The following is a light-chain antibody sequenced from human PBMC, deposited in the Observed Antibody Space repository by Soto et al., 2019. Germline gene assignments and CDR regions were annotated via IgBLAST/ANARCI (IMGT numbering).Light chain of an antibody. CDR3: QQSNNWPPTLT. V-gene: IGKV3-15*01. Sequence: EIVMTQSPATLSVSPGERATLSCRASQSVSTTLAWYQQKPGQAPRLLIYGASTRATGIPARFSGSGSGTEFTLTISSLQSEDFAVYYCQQSNNWPPTLTFGQGTRLEIK. CDR1: QSVSTT. CDR2: GAS. J-gene: IGKJ5*01.